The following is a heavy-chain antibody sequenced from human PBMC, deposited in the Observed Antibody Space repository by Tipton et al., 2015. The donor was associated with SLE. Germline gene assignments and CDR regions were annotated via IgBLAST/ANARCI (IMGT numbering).Heavy chain of an antibody. J-gene: IGHJ4*02. V-gene: IGHV4-31*03. CDR2: IYYSGST. CDR3: AGASPHDPFDY. D-gene: IGHD1-1*01. CDR1: GGSIISGGYY. Sequence: TLSLTCTVSGGSIISGGYYWSWIRQHPGQGLEWIGYIYYSGSTYYSPTLKSRVTISVDTSKNQFSLKLSSVTDADTAVYYCAGASPHDPFDYWGQGTLVTVSS.